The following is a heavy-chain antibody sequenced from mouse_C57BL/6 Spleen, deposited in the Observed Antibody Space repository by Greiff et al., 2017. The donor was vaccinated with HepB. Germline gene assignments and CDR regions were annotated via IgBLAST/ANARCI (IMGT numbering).Heavy chain of an antibody. CDR1: GFTFTDYY. CDR2: IRNKANGYTT. J-gene: IGHJ4*01. CDR3: GRSRRDGYDAMDY. V-gene: IGHV7-3*01. D-gene: IGHD2-3*01. Sequence: EVQVVESGGGLVQPGGSLSLSCAASGFTFTDYYMSWVRQPPGQALEWMGFIRNKANGYTTEYSASVKGQFTISRATYKGILYLHMNALRAEDSAASDCGRSRRDGYDAMDYWGQGTSVTVSS.